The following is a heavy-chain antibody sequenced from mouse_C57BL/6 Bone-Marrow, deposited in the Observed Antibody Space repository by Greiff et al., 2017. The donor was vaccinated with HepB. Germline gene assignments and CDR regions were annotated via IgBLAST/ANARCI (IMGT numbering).Heavy chain of an antibody. CDR3: ARQGVRGYFDV. J-gene: IGHJ1*03. CDR1: EYEFPSHD. V-gene: IGHV5-2*01. D-gene: IGHD2-14*01. Sequence: EVNVVDSGGGLVQPGESLKLSCESNEYEFPSHDMSWVRKTPEKRLELVAAINSDGGSTYYPDTMERRFIISRDNTKKTLYLQMSSLRSEDTALYYCARQGVRGYFDVWGTGTTVTVSS. CDR2: INSDGGST.